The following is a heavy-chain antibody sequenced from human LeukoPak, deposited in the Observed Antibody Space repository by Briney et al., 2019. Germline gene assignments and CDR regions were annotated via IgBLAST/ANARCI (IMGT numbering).Heavy chain of an antibody. J-gene: IGHJ3*02. D-gene: IGHD6-19*01. CDR3: ARDFTAGGWGNAFDI. CDR2: IKQVGGEK. CDR1: GFTFSSYW. V-gene: IGHV3-7*01. Sequence: GGSLRLSCAASGFTFSSYWMSWVRQAAGKGLEWVANIKQVGGEKYYVDSVKGRFTISRDNAKNSLYLQMNSLRAEDTAVYYCARDFTAGGWGNAFDIWGQGAMVTVSS.